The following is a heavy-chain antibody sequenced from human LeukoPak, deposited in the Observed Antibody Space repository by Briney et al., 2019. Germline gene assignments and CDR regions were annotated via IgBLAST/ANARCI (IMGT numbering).Heavy chain of an antibody. V-gene: IGHV1-2*02. CDR2: INPNSGGT. CDR1: GYTFTSYG. Sequence: ASVKVSCKASGYTFTSYGISWVRQAPGQGLEWMGWINPNSGGTNYAQKFQGRVTMTRDTSISTAYMELSRLRSDDTAVYYCARDPPSGWTGFDYWGQGTLVTVSS. J-gene: IGHJ4*02. CDR3: ARDPPSGWTGFDY. D-gene: IGHD6-19*01.